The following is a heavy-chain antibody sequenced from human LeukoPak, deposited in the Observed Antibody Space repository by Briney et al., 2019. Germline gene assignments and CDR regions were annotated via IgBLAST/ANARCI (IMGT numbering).Heavy chain of an antibody. CDR3: AKVGFSEMEWLLYSDH. Sequence: PGGSLRLSCSASGFILRSHAMHWVRQAPGKGLEYVSRISDNGGSTYYADSVKGRFTISRDNSKNTLYLQMNSLRAEDTAVYYCAKVGFSEMEWLLYSDHWGQGTLVTVSS. CDR1: GFILRSHA. V-gene: IGHV3-64*04. J-gene: IGHJ4*02. D-gene: IGHD3-3*01. CDR2: ISDNGGST.